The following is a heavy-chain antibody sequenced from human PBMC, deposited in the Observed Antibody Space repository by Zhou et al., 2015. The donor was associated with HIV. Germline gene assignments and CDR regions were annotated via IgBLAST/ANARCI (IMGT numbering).Heavy chain of an antibody. CDR2: ITPTFGGA. J-gene: IGHJ6*01. V-gene: IGHV1-69*01. Sequence: QVLLLQSGAEVKRPGSSVKVSCQASGVTFTNYAISWVRQAPGQGLEWMGGITPTFGGADYAQKLHGRVTITADESTRTAYMELSSLRSDDTAVYYCARGKLLWFGGSGHYVMDVWGQGTTVTVSS. CDR1: GVTFTNYA. CDR3: ARGKLLWFGGSGHYVMDV. D-gene: IGHD3-10*01.